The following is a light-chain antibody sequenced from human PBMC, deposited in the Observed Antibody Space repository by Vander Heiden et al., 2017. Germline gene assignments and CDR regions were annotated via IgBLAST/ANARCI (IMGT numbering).Light chain of an antibody. J-gene: IGLJ2*01. V-gene: IGLV1-40*01. CDR1: SANIRAGYA. CDR3: QSYDSSLSGYV. CDR2: GNR. Sequence: QSVLTQPPSVSGAPGQRVTISCTGRSANIRAGYAVLLYQPRPGTAAQLLIYGNRNRPSGVPDRFSGSNSGTSASLAITGLQAEDEADYYCQSYDSSLSGYVFGGGTKLTVL.